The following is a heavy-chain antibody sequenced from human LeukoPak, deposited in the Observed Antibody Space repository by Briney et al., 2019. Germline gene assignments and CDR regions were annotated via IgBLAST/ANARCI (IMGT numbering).Heavy chain of an antibody. CDR3: ARDKDYGDYGFDY. J-gene: IGHJ4*02. D-gene: IGHD4-17*01. CDR2: IKGDGIST. Sequence: GGSLRLSCAASGFDFSSNWMHWVRHAPGQGLVWVSRIKGDGISTNYADSVKGRFTISRDNAKNTLYLQMNSLRAEDTAVYYCARDKDYGDYGFDYWGQGTLVTVSS. V-gene: IGHV3-74*01. CDR1: GFDFSSNW.